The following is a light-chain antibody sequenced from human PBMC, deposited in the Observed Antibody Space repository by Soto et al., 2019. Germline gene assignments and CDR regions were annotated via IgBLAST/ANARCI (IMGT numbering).Light chain of an antibody. CDR1: SSDVGSYNR. J-gene: IGLJ1*01. Sequence: QSALTQPPSVSGSPGQSVTISCTGTSSDVGSYNRVSWYQQPPGTAPKLMIYEVSNRPSGVPDRFSGSKSGNTASLTISGLQAEDEADYYCRSFTSSSTYVFGTGTKVTGL. V-gene: IGLV2-18*02. CDR3: RSFTSSSTYV. CDR2: EVS.